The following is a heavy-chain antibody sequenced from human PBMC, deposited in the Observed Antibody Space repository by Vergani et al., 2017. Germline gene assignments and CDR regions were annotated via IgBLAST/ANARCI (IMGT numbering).Heavy chain of an antibody. D-gene: IGHD6-19*01. CDR2: ISAYNGNT. V-gene: IGHV1-18*04. J-gene: IGHJ4*02. CDR1: GYTFTSYG. Sequence: QVQLVQSGAEVKTPGASVKVSCKASGYTFTSYGIRWVRQAPGQGLEWMGWISAYNGNTNYAQQLQGRVTMTTETSTSTAYVELRSLRSDDTSVYYCAGEQWLPIDYLDYWGQGTLVTVSS. CDR3: AGEQWLPIDYLDY.